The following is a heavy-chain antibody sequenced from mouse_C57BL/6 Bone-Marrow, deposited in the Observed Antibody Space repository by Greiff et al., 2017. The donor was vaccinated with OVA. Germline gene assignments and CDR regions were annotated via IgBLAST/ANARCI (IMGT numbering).Heavy chain of an antibody. J-gene: IGHJ2*01. CDR3: TKDGYPFDY. V-gene: IGHV1-15*01. CDR1: GYTFTDYE. Sequence: QVQLQQSGAELVRPGASVTLSCKASGYTFTDYEMHWVKQTPVHGLEWIGAIDPETGGTAYNQKFKGKAILTADKSSSTAYMELRSLTSEDSAVYYCTKDGYPFDYWGQGTTLTVSS. D-gene: IGHD2-3*01. CDR2: IDPETGGT.